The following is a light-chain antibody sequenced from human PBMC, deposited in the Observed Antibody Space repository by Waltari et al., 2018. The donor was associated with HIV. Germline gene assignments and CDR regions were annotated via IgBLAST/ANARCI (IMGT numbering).Light chain of an antibody. Sequence: QSALTQPRSVSGSPGPSVPIPCTGTSSDVGGYNPVSWYQQHPGKAPKLLIYEVSKWPSGVPDRFSGSKSGNTASLTISGLRADDEADYYCCSYGGTYNVFGTGTKVTIL. CDR3: CSYGGTYNV. CDR2: EVS. V-gene: IGLV2-11*01. J-gene: IGLJ1*01. CDR1: SSDVGGYNP.